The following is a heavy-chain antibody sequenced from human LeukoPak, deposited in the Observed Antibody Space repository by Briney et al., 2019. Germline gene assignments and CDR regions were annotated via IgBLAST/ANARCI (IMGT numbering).Heavy chain of an antibody. CDR1: GFTFSSYW. CDR3: ASRVFGVVNPLGYYYYMDV. CDR2: IKQDGSEK. D-gene: IGHD3-3*01. Sequence: GGSLRLSCAASGFTFSSYWMSWVRQAPGKGLEWVANIKQDGSEKYYVDSVKGRFTISRDNAKNSLYLQMNSLRAEDTAVYYCASRVFGVVNPLGYYYYMDVWSKGTTVTVSS. J-gene: IGHJ6*03. V-gene: IGHV3-7*01.